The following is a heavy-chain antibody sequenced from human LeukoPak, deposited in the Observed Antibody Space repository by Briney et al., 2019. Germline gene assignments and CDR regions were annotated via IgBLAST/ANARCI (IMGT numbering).Heavy chain of an antibody. D-gene: IGHD3-22*01. CDR3: ARDRVYDSSGYYYGHYYYGMDV. CDR2: INPNSGGT. CDR1: GYTFTGYY. V-gene: IGHV1-2*02. Sequence: ASVKVSCKASGYTFTGYYMHWVRQAPGQGLEWMGWINPNSGGTNYAQKFQGRVTMTRDTSISTAYMELSRLRSDDTAVYYRARDRVYDSSGYYYGHYYYGMDVWGQGTTVTVSS. J-gene: IGHJ6*02.